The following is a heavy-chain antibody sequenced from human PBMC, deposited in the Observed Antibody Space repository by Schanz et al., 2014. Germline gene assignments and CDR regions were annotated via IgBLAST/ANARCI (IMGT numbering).Heavy chain of an antibody. Sequence: VQLVESGGGLVKPGGSLRLSCATSGFTFSRFGMHWVRQAPGKGLEWVGFISFDGRNTGYAHSVKGRFTISRDNSKNTVNLQMNSLRAEDTAVYYCAKEKEEVAADGSFFDYWGQGTLXTVSS. CDR3: AKEKEEVAADGSFFDY. CDR2: ISFDGRNT. J-gene: IGHJ4*02. CDR1: GFTFSRFG. V-gene: IGHV3-30*02. D-gene: IGHD6-13*01.